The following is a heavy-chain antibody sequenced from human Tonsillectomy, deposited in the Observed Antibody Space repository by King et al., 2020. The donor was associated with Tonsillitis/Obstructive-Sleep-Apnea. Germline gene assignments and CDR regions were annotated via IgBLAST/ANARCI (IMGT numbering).Heavy chain of an antibody. D-gene: IGHD6-6*01. CDR2: INHSGST. J-gene: IGHJ6*03. CDR1: GGSFSGYY. V-gene: IGHV4-34*01. Sequence: VQLQQWGAGLLKPSGTLFLTCAVYGGSFSGYYWSWIRQPPGKGLEWIGEINHSGSTNYNPSLKSRVTISVNPSKNQFSLDLSSVTAADTAVYYCARDYTSSPYYYYMDVWGKGTTVTVSS. CDR3: ARDYTSSPYYYYMDV.